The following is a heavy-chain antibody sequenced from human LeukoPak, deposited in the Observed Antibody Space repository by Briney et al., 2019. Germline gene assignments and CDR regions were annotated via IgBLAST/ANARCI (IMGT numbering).Heavy chain of an antibody. CDR2: IYHSGST. CDR3: AREGTKQQLGPYYFDY. J-gene: IGHJ4*02. Sequence: PSGTLSLTCAVSGGSISSSNWWSWVRQPPGKGLEWIGEIYHSGSTNYNPSLKSRVTISVDTSKNQFSLKLSSVTAADTAVYYCAREGTKQQLGPYYFDYWGQGTLVTVSS. V-gene: IGHV4-4*02. D-gene: IGHD6-13*01. CDR1: GGSISSSNW.